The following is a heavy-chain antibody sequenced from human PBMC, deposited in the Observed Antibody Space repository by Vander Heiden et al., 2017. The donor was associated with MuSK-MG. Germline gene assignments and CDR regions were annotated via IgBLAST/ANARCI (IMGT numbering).Heavy chain of an antibody. D-gene: IGHD1-26*01. J-gene: IGHJ2*01. CDR3: AKVLANWYFDL. Sequence: EVQLLESGGTLVQPGGSLRLSCAASGFTLSNYETSWVRQASGKGWEGVSAISGSGDATNYADSVKGRFTISRDNSKNTLYVQMNSLRAEDTAVYYCAKVLANWYFDLWGRGTLVTVSS. CDR2: ISGSGDAT. CDR1: GFTLSNYE. V-gene: IGHV3-23*01.